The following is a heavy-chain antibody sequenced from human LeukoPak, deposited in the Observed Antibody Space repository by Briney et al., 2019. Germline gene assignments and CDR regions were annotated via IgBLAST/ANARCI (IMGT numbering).Heavy chain of an antibody. J-gene: IGHJ4*02. Sequence: GSLRLSCAASGFTFSSYWMSWVRQAPGKGLEWVANIKQDGSEKYYVDSVKGRFTISRDNAKNSLYLQMNSLRAEDTAVYYCARNIAAADYYFDYWGQGTLVTVSS. CDR2: IKQDGSEK. CDR3: ARNIAAADYYFDY. V-gene: IGHV3-7*01. D-gene: IGHD6-13*01. CDR1: GFTFSSYW.